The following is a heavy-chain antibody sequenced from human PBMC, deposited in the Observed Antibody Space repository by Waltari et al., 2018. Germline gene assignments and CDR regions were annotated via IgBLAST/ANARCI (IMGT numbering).Heavy chain of an antibody. CDR2: IFHSGTT. Sequence: QVQLQESGPGLVKPSETLSLTCTVSAYSLSSGYYWAWIRQPPGKGLEWLGTIFHSGTTYYNPSLGSRVTISVDTSKNQFSLNLRSVTAADTAVYYCAREVTAAPYYFDYWGQGTLVTVSS. CDR1: AYSLSSGYY. V-gene: IGHV4-38-2*02. CDR3: AREVTAAPYYFDY. J-gene: IGHJ4*02. D-gene: IGHD6-13*01.